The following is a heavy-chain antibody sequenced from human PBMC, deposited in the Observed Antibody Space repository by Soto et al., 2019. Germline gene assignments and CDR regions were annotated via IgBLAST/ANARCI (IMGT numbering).Heavy chain of an antibody. CDR3: ARGRLLWFGELLGFFDY. J-gene: IGHJ4*02. Sequence: SETLSLTCTVSGGSISSGGYYWSWIRQHPGKGLEWIGYIYYSGSTYYNPSLKSRVTISVDTSKNQFSLKLSSVTAADTAVYYCARGRLLWFGELLGFFDYWGQGTLVTVSS. V-gene: IGHV4-31*03. CDR1: GGSISSGGYY. D-gene: IGHD3-10*01. CDR2: IYYSGST.